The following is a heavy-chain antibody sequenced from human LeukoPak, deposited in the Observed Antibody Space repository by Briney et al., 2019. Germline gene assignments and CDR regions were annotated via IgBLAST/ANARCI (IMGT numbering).Heavy chain of an antibody. Sequence: SETLSLTCTVSGGSISSSSYHWGWIRQPPGKGLEWIGSIYYSGSTYYNPSLKSRVTISVDTSKNQFSLKLSSVTAADTAVYYCARRDSDDYDYWGQGTLVTVSS. CDR3: ARRDSDDYDY. V-gene: IGHV4-39*01. J-gene: IGHJ4*02. CDR1: GGSISSSSYH. CDR2: IYYSGST. D-gene: IGHD3-16*01.